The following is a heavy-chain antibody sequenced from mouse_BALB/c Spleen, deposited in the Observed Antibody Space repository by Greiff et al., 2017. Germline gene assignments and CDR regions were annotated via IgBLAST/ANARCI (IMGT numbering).Heavy chain of an antibody. CDR2: ILPGSGST. Sequence: VQLQQSGAELMKPGASVKISCKATGYTFSSYWIEWVKQRPGHGLEWIGEILPGSGSTNYNEKFKGKATFTADTSSNTAYMQLSSLTSEDSAVYYCARSARATVFAYWGQGTLVTVSA. CDR3: ARSARATVFAY. CDR1: GYTFSSYW. V-gene: IGHV1-9*01. D-gene: IGHD3-1*01. J-gene: IGHJ3*01.